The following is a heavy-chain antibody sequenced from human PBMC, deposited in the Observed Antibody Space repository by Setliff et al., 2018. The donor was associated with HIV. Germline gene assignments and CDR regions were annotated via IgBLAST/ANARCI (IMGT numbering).Heavy chain of an antibody. Sequence: SETLSLTCSVSGGSISNYYWSWIRQPPGEGLEWIGYISYSGSTTYNPSLKSRVTISLDTSKNQFSLKVNSVTAADTAVYYCARVPRQLLKGAAAYFDYWGQGTLVTVSS. CDR3: ARVPRQLLKGAAAYFDY. D-gene: IGHD5-18*01. CDR2: ISYSGST. J-gene: IGHJ4*02. CDR1: GGSISNYY. V-gene: IGHV4-59*01.